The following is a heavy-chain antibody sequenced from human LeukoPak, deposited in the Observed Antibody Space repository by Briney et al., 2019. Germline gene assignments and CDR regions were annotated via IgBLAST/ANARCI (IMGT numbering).Heavy chain of an antibody. CDR1: AFTFSSYS. Sequence: PGRSLRRSCAASAFTFSSYSMNWVRQAPGKGLEWVSSISSSSSYIYYADSVKGRFTISRDNAKNSLYLQMNSLRAEDTAVYYCARVTWSSSSCFEYWGQGTLVTVSS. V-gene: IGHV3-21*01. CDR2: ISSSSSYI. CDR3: ARVTWSSSSCFEY. D-gene: IGHD6-13*01. J-gene: IGHJ4*02.